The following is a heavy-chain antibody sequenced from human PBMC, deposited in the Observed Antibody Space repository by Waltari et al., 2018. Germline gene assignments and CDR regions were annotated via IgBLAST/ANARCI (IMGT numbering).Heavy chain of an antibody. J-gene: IGHJ4*02. Sequence: QVQLVQSGAEVKEPGASVMVSCTASGYTFTAYSIHWVRLAPGQGLEWMGRISPNSGVTTYAQKFQGRVTMTRDTSISTAYMELSRLRSDDTAFYYCAKDLQGSIDSWGQGTLLAVSS. D-gene: IGHD4-4*01. CDR2: ISPNSGVT. CDR3: AKDLQGSIDS. V-gene: IGHV1-2*06. CDR1: GYTFTAYS.